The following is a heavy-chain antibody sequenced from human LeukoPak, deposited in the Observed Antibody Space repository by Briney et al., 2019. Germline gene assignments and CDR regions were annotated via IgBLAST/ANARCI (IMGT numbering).Heavy chain of an antibody. CDR2: IYYSGST. V-gene: IGHV4-59*08. D-gene: IGHD2-8*01. CDR1: GGSISSYY. Sequence: SETLSPTCTVSGGSISSYYWSWIRQPPGKGLEWIGYIYYSGSTNYNPSLKSRVTIPVDTSKNQFSLKLSSVTAADTAVYYCARHQMVGDFDYWGQGTLVTVSS. CDR3: ARHQMVGDFDY. J-gene: IGHJ4*02.